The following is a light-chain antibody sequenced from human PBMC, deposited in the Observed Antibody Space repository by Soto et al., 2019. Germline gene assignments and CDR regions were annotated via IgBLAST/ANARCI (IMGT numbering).Light chain of an antibody. V-gene: IGLV2-8*01. CDR2: EVT. Sequence: QSALTQHPSASGSPGQSITISCTGTSSAVVASNYVSWYRQYPGTPPQLVISEVTKRPSGVPDRFSCSKSANRASLTVSGLQAEDDADYYCSLLAGGGKFVFGAGTKLTVL. CDR1: SSAVVASNY. CDR3: SLLAGGGKFV. J-gene: IGLJ1*01.